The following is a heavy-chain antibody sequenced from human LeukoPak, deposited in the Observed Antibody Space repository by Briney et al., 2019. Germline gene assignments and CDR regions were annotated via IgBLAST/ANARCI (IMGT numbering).Heavy chain of an antibody. J-gene: IGHJ4*02. Sequence: ASVKVSCKASGCTFTGQYIHWVRQAPGQGLEWMGWIDPNSGGTNYAQKFQGRVTMTRDTSISTVYMELSRLTSDDTAVYYCASRSASGNWFLAYWGQGSLVTLSP. D-gene: IGHD3-10*01. CDR2: IDPNSGGT. V-gene: IGHV1-2*02. CDR3: ASRSASGNWFLAY. CDR1: GCTFTGQY.